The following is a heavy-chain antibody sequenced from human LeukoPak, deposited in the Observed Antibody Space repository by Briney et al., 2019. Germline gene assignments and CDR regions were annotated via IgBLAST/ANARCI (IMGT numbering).Heavy chain of an antibody. CDR3: TRVEYGDYPGDY. CDR2: IRYDGSNK. J-gene: IGHJ4*02. V-gene: IGHV3-30*02. Sequence: GGSLRLSCAASGFTFSSYGMHGVRQAPGKGLEWVAFIRYDGSNKYYADSVKGRFTISRDNAKNSLYLQMNGLRAEDTAVYYCTRVEYGDYPGDYWGQGTLVTVSS. CDR1: GFTFSSYG. D-gene: IGHD4-17*01.